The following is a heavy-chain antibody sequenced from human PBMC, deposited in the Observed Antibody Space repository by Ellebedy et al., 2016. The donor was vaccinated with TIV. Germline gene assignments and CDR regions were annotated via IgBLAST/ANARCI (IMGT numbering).Heavy chain of an antibody. CDR3: ATDGSYGDYRPPTHAFVM. J-gene: IGHJ3*02. D-gene: IGHD4-17*01. CDR1: GFSFSSYW. CDR2: INQDGSMK. V-gene: IGHV3-7*01. Sequence: GESLKISCAASGFSFSSYWMSWVRQAPGKGLEWVANINQDGSMKYFVDSVKGRFTLSRDHAKNSLYLQMNSLRDEDTAVYYCATDGSYGDYRPPTHAFVMWGQGTVVTVSS.